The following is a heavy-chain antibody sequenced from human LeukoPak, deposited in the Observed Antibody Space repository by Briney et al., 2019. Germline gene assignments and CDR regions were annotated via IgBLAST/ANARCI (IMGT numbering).Heavy chain of an antibody. V-gene: IGHV3-23*01. D-gene: IGHD1-26*01. Sequence: GGSLRLSCAASGFTVSSNYMSWVRQAPGKGLEWVSVISGSGGSTYYADSVKGRFTISRDNSKNTLYLQMNSLRAEDTAVYYCAKREGRWELLNAFDIWGQGTMVTVSS. J-gene: IGHJ3*02. CDR1: GFTVSSNY. CDR3: AKREGRWELLNAFDI. CDR2: ISGSGGST.